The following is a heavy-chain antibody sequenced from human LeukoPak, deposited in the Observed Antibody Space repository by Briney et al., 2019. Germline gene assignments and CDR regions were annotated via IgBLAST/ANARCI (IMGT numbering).Heavy chain of an antibody. Sequence: GESLEISCKGSGYSFASYRITWVRQMPGKGLEWMGRIDPSDSYTNYSPSFQGHVTISADKSISTAYLQWSSLKASDTAMYYCARHEVYGTDNIDYWGQGTLVTVSS. CDR3: ARHEVYGTDNIDY. CDR1: GYSFASYR. V-gene: IGHV5-10-1*01. D-gene: IGHD3-10*01. CDR2: IDPSDSYT. J-gene: IGHJ4*02.